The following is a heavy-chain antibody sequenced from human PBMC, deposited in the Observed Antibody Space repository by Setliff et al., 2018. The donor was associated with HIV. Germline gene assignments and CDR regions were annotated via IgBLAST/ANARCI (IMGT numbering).Heavy chain of an antibody. Sequence: PGGSLRLSCAASGFTFSSYSMNWVRQAPGKGLEWVANIEQDGSEKYYVESVKGRFTISRDNTKNSLYLQMDSLRAEETAVYYCARVGDTSGGYWGSFYRYMDVWGKGTTVTVSS. V-gene: IGHV3-7*03. CDR1: GFTFSSYS. J-gene: IGHJ6*03. D-gene: IGHD3-10*01. CDR2: IEQDGSEK. CDR3: ARVGDTSGGYWGSFYRYMDV.